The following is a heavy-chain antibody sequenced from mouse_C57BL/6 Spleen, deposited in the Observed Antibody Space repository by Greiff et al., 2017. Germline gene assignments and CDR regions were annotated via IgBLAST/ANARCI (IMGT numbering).Heavy chain of an antibody. CDR1: GYTFTDYE. D-gene: IGHD2-5*01. J-gene: IGHJ3*01. V-gene: IGHV1-15*01. Sequence: QVQLQQSGAELVRPGASVTLSCKASGYTFTDYEMHWVKQTPVHGLEWSGAIDPETGGTAYNQKFKGKAILTADKSSSTAYMALRSLTSEDSAVYYCTRPYYSNYKVAYWGQGTLVTVSA. CDR2: IDPETGGT. CDR3: TRPYYSNYKVAY.